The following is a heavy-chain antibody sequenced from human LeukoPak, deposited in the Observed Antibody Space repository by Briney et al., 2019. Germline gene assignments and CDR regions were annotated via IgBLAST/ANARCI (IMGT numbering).Heavy chain of an antibody. V-gene: IGHV3-33*08. CDR3: ARGGYYVWGSYPIDY. Sequence: GGSLRLSCAASGFTFSNAWMSWVRQAPGKGLEWVAVIWYDGSNKYYADSVKGRFTISRDNSKNTLYLQMNSLRAEDTAVYYCARGGYYVWGSYPIDYWGQGTLVTVSS. J-gene: IGHJ4*02. D-gene: IGHD3-16*02. CDR1: GFTFSNAW. CDR2: IWYDGSNK.